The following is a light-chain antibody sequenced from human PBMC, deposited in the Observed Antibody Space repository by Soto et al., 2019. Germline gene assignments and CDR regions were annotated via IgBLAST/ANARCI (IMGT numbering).Light chain of an antibody. J-gene: IGLJ1*01. V-gene: IGLV2-11*01. CDR2: DVS. Sequence: LTRPLSVSGSPGQSVTVSCIGTSSDVGDYNSVSWYQQHPGKAPKLMIYDVSKRPSGVPDRFSGSKSGNTASLTISGLQAEDEADYYCCSYVGGYSYVFGIGTKVNVL. CDR3: CSYVGGYSYV. CDR1: SSDVGDYNS.